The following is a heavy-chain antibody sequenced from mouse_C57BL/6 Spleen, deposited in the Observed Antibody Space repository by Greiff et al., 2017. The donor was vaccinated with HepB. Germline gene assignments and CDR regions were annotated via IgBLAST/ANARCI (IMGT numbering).Heavy chain of an antibody. CDR3: ARGEDYDYGEDY. Sequence: QVQLQQPGAELVKPGASVKLSCKASGYTFTSYWMHWVKQRPGQGLEWIGMIHPNSGSTNYNEKFKSKATLTVDKSSSTAYMQLSSLTSEDSAVYYCARGEDYDYGEDYWGQGTTLTVSS. D-gene: IGHD2-4*01. CDR1: GYTFTSYW. V-gene: IGHV1-64*01. CDR2: IHPNSGST. J-gene: IGHJ2*01.